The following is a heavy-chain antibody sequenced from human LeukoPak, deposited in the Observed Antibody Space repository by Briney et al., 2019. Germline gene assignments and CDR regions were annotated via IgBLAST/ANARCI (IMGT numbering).Heavy chain of an antibody. CDR3: ARVGRLRDGYNYSYYYHYYMDV. V-gene: IGHV4-39*07. D-gene: IGHD5-24*01. J-gene: IGHJ6*03. CDR1: GGSISSSSYY. Sequence: SETLSLTCTVSGGSISSSSYYWGWIRQPPGKGLEWIGSIYYSGSTYYNPSLESRVTISVDTSKNQFSLKLSSVTAADTAVYYCARVGRLRDGYNYSYYYHYYMDVWGKGTTVTVSS. CDR2: IYYSGST.